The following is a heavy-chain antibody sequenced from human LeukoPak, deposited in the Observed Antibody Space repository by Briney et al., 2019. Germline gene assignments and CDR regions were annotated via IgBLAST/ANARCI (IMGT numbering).Heavy chain of an antibody. CDR2: MYYSGST. V-gene: IGHV4-39*07. J-gene: IGHJ6*02. CDR1: GGSISSSSFY. CDR3: ARDRSYGMDV. Sequence: SETLSLTCTVSGGSISSSSFYWGWIRQPPGKGLEWIGSMYYSGSTYYNPSLKSRVTISVDTSKNQLSLNLSAVTAADTAVYYCARDRSYGMDVWGQGTTVIVSS.